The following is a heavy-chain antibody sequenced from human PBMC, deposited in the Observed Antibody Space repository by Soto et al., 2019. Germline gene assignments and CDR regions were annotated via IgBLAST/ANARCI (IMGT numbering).Heavy chain of an antibody. CDR3: ARDRCSSTSCYPPNGMDV. D-gene: IGHD2-2*01. J-gene: IGHJ6*02. CDR1: GDSVSSNSAA. Sequence: SQTLALTCAISGDSVSSNSAAWNWIRQSPSRGLEWLGRTYYRSKWYNDYAVSVKSRITINPDTSKNQFSLQLNSVTPEDTAVYYCARDRCSSTSCYPPNGMDVWGQGTTVTVS. V-gene: IGHV6-1*01. CDR2: TYYRSKWYN.